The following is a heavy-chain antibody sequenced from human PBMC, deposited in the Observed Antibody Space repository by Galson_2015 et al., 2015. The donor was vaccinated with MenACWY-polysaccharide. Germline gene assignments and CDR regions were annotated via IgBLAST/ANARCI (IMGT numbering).Heavy chain of an antibody. CDR3: EASIAARDYYYYGMDV. Sequence: SLRLSCAASGFTLSSYAMSWVRQAPGKGLEWVSAISGSGGSTYYADSVKGRFTISRDNSKNTLYLQMNSLRAEDTAVYYCEASIAARDYYYYGMDVWGQGTTVTVSS. D-gene: IGHD6-6*01. CDR2: ISGSGGST. J-gene: IGHJ6*02. CDR1: GFTLSSYA. V-gene: IGHV3-23*01.